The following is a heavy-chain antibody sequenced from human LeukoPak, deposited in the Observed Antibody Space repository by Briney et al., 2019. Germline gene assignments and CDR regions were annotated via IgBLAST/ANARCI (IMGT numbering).Heavy chain of an antibody. Sequence: SETLSPTCTVFGASFSSYYCSWIRQPPGKGLEWIGYIYYCGSTNYNPSLTSRVTLSVETSMNQFSLTLSSVPAADTPVSLCVRFYTNWFDPWGQGTLVTVSS. CDR1: GASFSSYY. J-gene: IGHJ5*02. V-gene: IGHV4-59*01. D-gene: IGHD2/OR15-2a*01. CDR2: IYYCGST. CDR3: VRFYTNWFDP.